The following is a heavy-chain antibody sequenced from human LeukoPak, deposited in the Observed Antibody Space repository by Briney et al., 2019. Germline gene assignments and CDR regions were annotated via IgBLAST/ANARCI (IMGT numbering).Heavy chain of an antibody. Sequence: GGSLRLSCAASGFTFSSYSMHWVRQAPGKGLEWVSSISSSSSDIYYADSVKGRFTISRDNAKNSLYLQMNSLRAEDTAVYYCAKAGSIRFDHWGQGTLVTVSS. CDR1: GFTFSSYS. CDR2: ISSSSSDI. V-gene: IGHV3-21*04. D-gene: IGHD1-26*01. CDR3: AKAGSIRFDH. J-gene: IGHJ4*02.